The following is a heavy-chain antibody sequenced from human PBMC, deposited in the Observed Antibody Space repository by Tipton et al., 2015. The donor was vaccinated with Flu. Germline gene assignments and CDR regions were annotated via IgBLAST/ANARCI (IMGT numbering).Heavy chain of an antibody. CDR1: GGSISSYY. Sequence: LRLSCTVSGGSISSYYWSWIRQPAGKGLEWIGRIYTSGGTNYNPSLKSRVTMSVDTSKNQFSLKLSSVTAADTAVYYCARDGYYYDSSGLDYWGQGTLVTVSS. D-gene: IGHD3-22*01. V-gene: IGHV4-4*07. CDR2: IYTSGGT. J-gene: IGHJ4*02. CDR3: ARDGYYYDSSGLDY.